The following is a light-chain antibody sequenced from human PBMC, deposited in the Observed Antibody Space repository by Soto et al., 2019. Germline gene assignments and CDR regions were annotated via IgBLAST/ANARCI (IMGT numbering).Light chain of an antibody. Sequence: QSVLTQPASVSGSPGQSITISCTGTSSDVGAYIYVSWYQHHPGKAPKVMIYEVTNRPSGVSDRFSGSKSGNTASLIISGLQAEDEADYYCCSYTSSRTYVFGTGTKVTVL. CDR1: SSDVGAYIY. V-gene: IGLV2-14*01. J-gene: IGLJ1*01. CDR3: CSYTSSRTYV. CDR2: EVT.